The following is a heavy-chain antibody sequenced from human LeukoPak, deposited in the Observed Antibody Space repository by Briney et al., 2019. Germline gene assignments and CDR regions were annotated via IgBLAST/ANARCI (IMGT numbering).Heavy chain of an antibody. Sequence: GGSQSLSCAPSGFLFSRFAMNWVRHATGKGREWVSTMSCDATSTYYADSVKGRFTISIDNSKNTLYLQMNSLRAEDTAVYYCAKRTSGSSWYSSDYWGQGTLVTVSS. D-gene: IGHD6-13*01. CDR3: AKRTSGSSWYSSDY. J-gene: IGHJ4*02. V-gene: IGHV3-23*01. CDR2: MSCDATST. CDR1: GFLFSRFA.